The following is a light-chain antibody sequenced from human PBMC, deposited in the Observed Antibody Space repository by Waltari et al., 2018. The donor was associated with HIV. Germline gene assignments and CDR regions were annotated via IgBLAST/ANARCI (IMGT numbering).Light chain of an antibody. J-gene: IGLJ3*02. CDR2: DND. Sequence: QSVLTQPPSVSAAPGQSVTLSSSGTSSTIGNNYVSWYQQLPGTAPKLLIYDNDKRPSGISDRFSGSKSATSATLAISGLRTGDEAHYYCGTRDSSLTEDWVFGGGTKLNVL. CDR1: SSTIGNNY. CDR3: GTRDSSLTEDWV. V-gene: IGLV1-51*01.